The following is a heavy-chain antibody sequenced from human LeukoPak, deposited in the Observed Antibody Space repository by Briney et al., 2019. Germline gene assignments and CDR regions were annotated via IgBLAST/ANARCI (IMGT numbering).Heavy chain of an antibody. V-gene: IGHV1-8*02. Sequence: GASVKVSCKASGYTFTGYYMHWVRQAPGQGLEWMGWINPNSGNTGYAQKFQGRVTMTRNTSISTAYMELSSLRSEDTAVYYCARDVDAFDIWGQGTMVTVSS. CDR3: ARDVDAFDI. CDR2: INPNSGNT. CDR1: GYTFTGYY. J-gene: IGHJ3*02.